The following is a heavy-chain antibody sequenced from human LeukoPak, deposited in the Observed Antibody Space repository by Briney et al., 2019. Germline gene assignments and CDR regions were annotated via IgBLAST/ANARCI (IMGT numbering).Heavy chain of an antibody. CDR2: IKSKTDGGTT. Sequence: GRSLRLSPGAPGYRFSDAWMTCVRQAAGKGLKWDGRIKSKTDGGTTDYAAPVKGRFTISRDDSKSTLYLQMNSLKIEDTAVYYCTTEGIVVVVGAYDPCGQGTLVTVSS. CDR1: GYRFSDAW. CDR3: TTEGIVVVVGAYDP. J-gene: IGHJ5*02. V-gene: IGHV3-15*01. D-gene: IGHD2-15*01.